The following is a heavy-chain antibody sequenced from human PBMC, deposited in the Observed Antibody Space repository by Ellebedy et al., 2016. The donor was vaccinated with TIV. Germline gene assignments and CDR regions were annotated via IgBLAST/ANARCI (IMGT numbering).Heavy chain of an antibody. J-gene: IGHJ4*02. D-gene: IGHD6-6*01. Sequence: LRLXXAVSGGSISSGGYSWSWIRQPPGKGLEWIGYIYHSGSTYYNPSLKSRVTISVDRSKNQFSLKLSSVTAADTAVYYCARGQGSIIAARPFDYWGQGTLVTVSS. V-gene: IGHV4-30-2*01. CDR2: IYHSGST. CDR1: GGSISSGGYS. CDR3: ARGQGSIIAARPFDY.